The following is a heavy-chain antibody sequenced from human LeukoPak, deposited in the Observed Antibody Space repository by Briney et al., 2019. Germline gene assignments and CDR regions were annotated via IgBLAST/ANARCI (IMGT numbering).Heavy chain of an antibody. CDR2: IYSGGST. V-gene: IGHV3-66*01. CDR3: ARDLGSLDHGGNSGRGGDY. Sequence: GGSLRLSCAASGFTVSSNYMSWVRQAPGKGLEWVSVIYSGGSTYYADSVKGRFTISRDNSKNTLYLQMNSLRAEDTAVYYCARDLGSLDHGGNSGRGGDYWGQGTLVTVSS. D-gene: IGHD4-23*01. J-gene: IGHJ4*02. CDR1: GFTVSSNY.